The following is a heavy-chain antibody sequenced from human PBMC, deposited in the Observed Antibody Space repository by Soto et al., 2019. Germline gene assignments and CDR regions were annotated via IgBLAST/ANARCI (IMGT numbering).Heavy chain of an antibody. J-gene: IGHJ4*02. Sequence: SETLSLTCTVSGGSISSGGYYWSWIRQPPGKGLEWIGYISYSGTTYYKPSLKSQVTMSIDTSKNKFSLKLTSVTAADTAVYYCARGHTMVRGIIIAFDYWGQGSLVTVSS. V-gene: IGHV4-30-4*01. D-gene: IGHD3-10*01. CDR3: ARGHTMVRGIIIAFDY. CDR2: ISYSGTT. CDR1: GGSISSGGYY.